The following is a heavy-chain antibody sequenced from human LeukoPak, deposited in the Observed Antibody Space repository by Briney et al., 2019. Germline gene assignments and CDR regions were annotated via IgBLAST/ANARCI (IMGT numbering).Heavy chain of an antibody. CDR2: IYCHENT. J-gene: IGHJ4*02. CDR3: ARRAYSAAYWKHFDY. D-gene: IGHD1-1*01. V-gene: IGHV4-39*01. CDR1: GGSISSSSEY. Sequence: SGTLSLTCTGSGGSISSSSEYWGWMRQAPGKGLEWIGSIYCHENTYYNSVLKGRVTISVDTSKNQFSLKLNSVPAADTAVYFCARRAYSAAYWKHFDYWGQGTLVTVSS.